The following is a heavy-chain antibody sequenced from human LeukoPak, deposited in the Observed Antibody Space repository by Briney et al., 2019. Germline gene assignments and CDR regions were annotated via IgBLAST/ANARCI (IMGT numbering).Heavy chain of an antibody. V-gene: IGHV3-30*02. CDR1: GFTFSTFG. Sequence: PGGSLRLSCAASGFTFSTFGIHWVRQAPGKGLEWVAFIRSDGGDKYYADSVKGRFTLSRDNSKNTLYLQVNSLRAEDAAVYYCARDTVINEGFWGQGTLVTVSS. J-gene: IGHJ4*02. CDR3: ARDTVINEGF. D-gene: IGHD4-17*01. CDR2: IRSDGGDK.